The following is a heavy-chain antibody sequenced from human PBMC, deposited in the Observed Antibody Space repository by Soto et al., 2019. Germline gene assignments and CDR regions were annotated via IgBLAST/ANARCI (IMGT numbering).Heavy chain of an antibody. CDR2: IIPIFGTA. CDR1: GGTFSSYA. J-gene: IGHJ6*04. D-gene: IGHD2-2*01. CDR3: AREVQTRSSTRHYGMEV. Sequence: ASVKVSCKASGGTFSSYAISWVRQAPGQGLEWMGGIIPIFGTANYAQKFQGRVTITADKSTSTAYMELSSLRSEDTAVYYCAREVQTRSSTRHYGMEVWGKGTKVTVSS. V-gene: IGHV1-69*06.